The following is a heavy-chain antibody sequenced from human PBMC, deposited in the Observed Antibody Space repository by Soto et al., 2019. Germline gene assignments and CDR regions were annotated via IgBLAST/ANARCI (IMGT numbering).Heavy chain of an antibody. V-gene: IGHV3-30*03. CDR1: GFTFSGYG. CDR2: ISYDGSNK. Sequence: GGSLRLSCEASGFTFSGYGMHWVRHAPGKGLEWVAVISYDGSNKYYADSVKGRFTISRDNSKNTLYLQMNSLRGEDTAVYYCARGPSSLTRFDYWGQGTLVTVSS. J-gene: IGHJ4*02. D-gene: IGHD2-2*01. CDR3: ARGPSSLTRFDY.